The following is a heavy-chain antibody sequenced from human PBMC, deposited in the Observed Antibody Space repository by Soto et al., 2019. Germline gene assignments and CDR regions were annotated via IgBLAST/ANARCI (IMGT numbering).Heavy chain of an antibody. J-gene: IGHJ4*02. Sequence: EVQLLESGGGLVKPGGSLRLSCAAPGFTFSSYAMTWVGQPPGKGLEWVSVISGSDGSTYYADSVKGRFTISRDNSKNTLNLQMNSLRAEDTAVYYCARRSSSWYFDYWGQGTLVTVSS. CDR3: ARRSSSWYFDY. D-gene: IGHD6-13*01. V-gene: IGHV3-23*01. CDR1: GFTFSSYA. CDR2: ISGSDGST.